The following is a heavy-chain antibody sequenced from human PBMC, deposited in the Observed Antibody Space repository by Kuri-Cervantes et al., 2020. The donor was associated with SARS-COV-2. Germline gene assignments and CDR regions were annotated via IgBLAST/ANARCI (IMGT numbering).Heavy chain of an antibody. Sequence: SETLSLTCAVYGGSFSGYYWSWIRQPPGKGLEWIGEINHSGSTNYNPSLKGRVTISVDKSKNQFSLKLSSVTAADTAVYYCARKVGGGDLYYYGMDVWGQGTTVTVSS. J-gene: IGHJ6*02. V-gene: IGHV4-34*01. CDR3: ARKVGGGDLYYYGMDV. CDR2: INHSGST. D-gene: IGHD4-17*01. CDR1: GGSFSGYY.